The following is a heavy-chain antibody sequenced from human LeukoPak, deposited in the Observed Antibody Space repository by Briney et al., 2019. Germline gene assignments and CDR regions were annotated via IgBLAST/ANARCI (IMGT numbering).Heavy chain of an antibody. Sequence: GGSLRLSCAASGFIFSTYAMSWVRQAPGKGLEWVSAISSNGGITYYADSVKGRFTISRDNSKNTLFLQANSLRAEDTAVYYCAKGMVAVAGTFDYWGQGTPVTVSS. CDR1: GFIFSTYA. V-gene: IGHV3-23*01. D-gene: IGHD6-19*01. CDR2: ISSNGGIT. CDR3: AKGMVAVAGTFDY. J-gene: IGHJ4*02.